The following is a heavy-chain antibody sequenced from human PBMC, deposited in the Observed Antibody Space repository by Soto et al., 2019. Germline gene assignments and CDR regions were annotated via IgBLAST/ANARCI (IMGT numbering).Heavy chain of an antibody. CDR3: ARHEGNGNVWPLDY. CDR2: IHYSGST. Sequence: QVQLLESGPGLVKPSETLSLTCTVSGDSIGTTHSYWAWIRQSPGKGLEWIGNIHYSGSTYYMPSLRSRVTLSVDTSKNQFSLRLTSVTAEDTALYYCARHEGNGNVWPLDYWGQGILVTVSS. D-gene: IGHD2-8*01. J-gene: IGHJ4*02. V-gene: IGHV4-39*01. CDR1: GDSIGTTHSY.